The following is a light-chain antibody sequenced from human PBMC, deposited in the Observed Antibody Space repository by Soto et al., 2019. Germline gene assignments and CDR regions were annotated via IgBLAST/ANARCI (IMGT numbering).Light chain of an antibody. CDR2: AVN. V-gene: IGLV2-11*01. Sequence: QSALTQPRSVSGSPGQSVTISCTGTRSDVGGYNYVSWYQQHPGKAPRLMIYAVNKRTSEVPDRFSGSKSGNTASLTISGLQAEDEADYYCCSYAGSYTFVLFGGGTKLTVL. CDR1: RSDVGGYNY. CDR3: CSYAGSYTFVL. J-gene: IGLJ2*01.